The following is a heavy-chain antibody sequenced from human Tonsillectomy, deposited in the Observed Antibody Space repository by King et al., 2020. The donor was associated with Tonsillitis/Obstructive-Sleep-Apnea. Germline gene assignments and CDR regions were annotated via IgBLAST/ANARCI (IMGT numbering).Heavy chain of an antibody. J-gene: IGHJ4*02. CDR3: ARDGKISGSYLL. CDR2: IYYIGRT. D-gene: IGHD1-26*01. Sequence: QLQESGPGLVKPSETLSLTCTVSGGSVISGIYYWSWIRQPPGKGLEWIGYIYYIGRTNYNPSLKSRVTISVDTSKNQFSLKLSSVTAADTAVYYCARDGKISGSYLLWGQGTLVTVSS. CDR1: GGSVISGIYY. V-gene: IGHV4-61*01.